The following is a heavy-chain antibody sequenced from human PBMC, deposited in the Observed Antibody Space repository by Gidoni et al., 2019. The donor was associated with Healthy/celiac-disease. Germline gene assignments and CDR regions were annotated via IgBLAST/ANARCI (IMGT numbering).Heavy chain of an antibody. D-gene: IGHD2-15*01. J-gene: IGHJ3*02. V-gene: IGHV3-33*01. CDR3: ARNKMVAATNLDAFDI. CDR1: GFPFSSYG. Sequence: QVQLVESGGGVVQPGRSLRLSCAASGFPFSSYGMHWVRQAPGKGLEWVAVIWYDGSNKYYADSVKGRFTISRDNSKNTLYLQMNSLRAEDTAVYYCARNKMVAATNLDAFDIWGQGTMVTVSS. CDR2: IWYDGSNK.